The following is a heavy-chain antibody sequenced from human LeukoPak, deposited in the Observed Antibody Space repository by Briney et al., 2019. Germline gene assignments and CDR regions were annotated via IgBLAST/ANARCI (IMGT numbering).Heavy chain of an antibody. CDR2: IKQDGSDK. CDR3: AIIPRAAAGPSARSPFHY. V-gene: IGHV3-7*01. CDR1: GFTFSSYW. D-gene: IGHD6-13*01. Sequence: GGSLRLSCEVSGFTFSSYWMNWVRQAPGKGLEWVANIKQDGSDKYYVDSVKGRFTISRDNAKNSLYLQMNSLRAEDTAVYYCAIIPRAAAGPSARSPFHYWGQGTLSPSPQ. J-gene: IGHJ4*02.